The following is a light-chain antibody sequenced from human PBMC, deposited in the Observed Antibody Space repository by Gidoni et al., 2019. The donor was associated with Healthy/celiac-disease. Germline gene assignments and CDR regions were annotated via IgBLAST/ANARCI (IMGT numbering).Light chain of an antibody. CDR1: SSNIGSNY. V-gene: IGLV1-47*01. Sequence: QSVLTQPPSASGTSGQRVTISCSGSSSNIGSNYVYWYQQLPGTAPKLLIYRNNQRPSGVPDRFSGSKSGTSASLAISGLRSEDEAVYYCAAWDDSMSGSWVFGGGTKLTVL. CDR3: AAWDDSMSGSWV. J-gene: IGLJ3*02. CDR2: RNN.